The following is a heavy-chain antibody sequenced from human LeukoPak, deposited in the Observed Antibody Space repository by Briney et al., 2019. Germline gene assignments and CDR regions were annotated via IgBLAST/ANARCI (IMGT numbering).Heavy chain of an antibody. J-gene: IGHJ4*02. CDR1: GGSISGYY. CDR3: ARDLGLSLDY. D-gene: IGHD3-16*01. V-gene: IGHV4-4*07. CDR2: IFSSGST. Sequence: SETLSLTCTVSGGSISGYYWSWIRQPAGQGLECIGRIFSSGSTNYNPSLKGRVTMSVDTSKSQFSLRLSSVTAADTAVYYCARDLGLSLDYWGQGILVTVSS.